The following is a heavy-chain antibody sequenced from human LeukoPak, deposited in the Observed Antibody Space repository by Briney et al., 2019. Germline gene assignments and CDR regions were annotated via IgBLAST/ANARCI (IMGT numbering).Heavy chain of an antibody. J-gene: IGHJ4*02. CDR3: ARAIKGVTMVRGVKDY. Sequence: SETLSLTCAVYGGSFSGYYWSWIRQPPGKGLEWIGEINHSGSTNYNPSLKSRVTISVDTSKNQFSLKLSSVTAADTAVYYCARAIKGVTMVRGVKDYWGQGTLVTVSS. CDR2: INHSGST. CDR1: GGSFSGYY. V-gene: IGHV4-34*01. D-gene: IGHD3-10*01.